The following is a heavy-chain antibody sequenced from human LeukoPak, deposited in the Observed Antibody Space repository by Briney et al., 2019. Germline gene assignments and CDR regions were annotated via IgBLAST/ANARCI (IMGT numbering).Heavy chain of an antibody. Sequence: ASVMVSCKASGYTFTSYGISWVRQAPGQGLEWMGWISAYNGNTNYAQKLQGRVTMTTDTSTSTAYMELRRLRSDDTAVYYCARAPRYYDSSGYYFKNPRDYYYYGMDVWGQGTTVTVSS. V-gene: IGHV1-18*01. CDR2: ISAYNGNT. D-gene: IGHD3-22*01. J-gene: IGHJ6*02. CDR3: ARAPRYYDSSGYYFKNPRDYYYYGMDV. CDR1: GYTFTSYG.